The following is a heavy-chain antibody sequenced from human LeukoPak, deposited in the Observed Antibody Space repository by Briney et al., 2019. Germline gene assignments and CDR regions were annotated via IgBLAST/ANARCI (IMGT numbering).Heavy chain of an antibody. V-gene: IGHV1-2*02. CDR2: INPNSGDT. Sequence: ASVKVSCKASGYTFTGYFMHWVRQAPGQGLEWMGWINPNSGDTNYAQKFQGRVTLTRDTSISTAYMELSSLRSDDTAVYYCARDGGSYYGDAFDIWGHGTMVTVSS. CDR3: ARDGGSYYGDAFDI. J-gene: IGHJ3*02. D-gene: IGHD1-26*01. CDR1: GYTFTGYF.